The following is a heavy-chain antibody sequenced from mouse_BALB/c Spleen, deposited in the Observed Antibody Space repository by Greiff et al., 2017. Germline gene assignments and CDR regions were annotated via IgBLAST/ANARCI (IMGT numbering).Heavy chain of an antibody. CDR3: ARSNARGFAY. CDR1: GYAFTNYL. V-gene: IGHV1-54*01. J-gene: IGHJ3*01. CDR2: INPGSGGT. Sequence: VQLQQSGAGLVRPGTSVKVSCKASGYAFTNYLIEWVKQRPGQGLEWIGVINPGSGGTNYNEKFKGKATLTADKSSSTAYMQLSSLTSDDSAVYFCARSNARGFAYWGQGTLVTVSA.